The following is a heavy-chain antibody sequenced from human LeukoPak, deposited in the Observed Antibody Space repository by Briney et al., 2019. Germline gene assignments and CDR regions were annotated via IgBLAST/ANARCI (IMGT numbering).Heavy chain of an antibody. CDR2: IYYIGTT. Sequence: SETLSLTCTVSAGSVSSGNYYWHWIRQPPGEGLEWIGFIYYIGTTNYNPSLKSRVTISVDTSKNHFSLKLTSVTAADTAVYYCARDLSGYDYNWFDPWGQGTLVTVSS. CDR1: AGSVSSGNYY. J-gene: IGHJ5*02. V-gene: IGHV4-61*03. CDR3: ARDLSGYDYNWFDP. D-gene: IGHD5-12*01.